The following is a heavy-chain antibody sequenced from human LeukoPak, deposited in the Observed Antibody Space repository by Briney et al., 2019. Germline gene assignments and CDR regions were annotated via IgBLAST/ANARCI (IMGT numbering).Heavy chain of an antibody. J-gene: IGHJ4*02. CDR2: ITTSSSYI. CDR3: ARHVVALGFDY. CDR1: GFTFSSYG. V-gene: IGHV3-21*01. D-gene: IGHD3-22*01. Sequence: GGTLRLSCAASGFTFSSYGMSWVRQAPGKGLEWVSSITTSSSYIYYADSVKGRFTISRDNAKNSLYLQMNSLRAEDTAVYYCARHVVALGFDYWGQGTLVTVSS.